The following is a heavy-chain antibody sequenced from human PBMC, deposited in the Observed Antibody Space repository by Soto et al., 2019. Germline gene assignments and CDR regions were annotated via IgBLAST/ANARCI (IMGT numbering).Heavy chain of an antibody. Sequence: ASVKVSCKASGYTFTSYGISWARQAPGQGLEWMGWISAYNGNTNYAQKLQGRVTMTTDTSTSTAYMELRSLRSDDTAVYYCALTGLGSSSWYEEFVDNWFDPWGQGTLVTVSS. CDR2: ISAYNGNT. CDR1: GYTFTSYG. J-gene: IGHJ5*02. V-gene: IGHV1-18*01. D-gene: IGHD6-13*01. CDR3: ALTGLGSSSWYEEFVDNWFDP.